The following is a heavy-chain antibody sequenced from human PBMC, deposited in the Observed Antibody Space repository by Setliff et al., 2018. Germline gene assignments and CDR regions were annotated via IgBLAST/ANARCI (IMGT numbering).Heavy chain of an antibody. CDR3: ARDRGVFVVVPANVETAFDQFFQD. J-gene: IGHJ1*01. CDR2: ISAYNGNT. V-gene: IGHV1-18*01. Sequence: GASVKVSCKASGYTFNNYGISWVRQAPGQGLEWMGWISAYNGNTNYAQKFQGRVTMTTDTSTSTAYMELRSLRSDDTAEYYCARDRGVFVVVPANVETAFDQFFQDWGHGTLVTVSS. CDR1: GYTFNNYG. D-gene: IGHD2-2*01.